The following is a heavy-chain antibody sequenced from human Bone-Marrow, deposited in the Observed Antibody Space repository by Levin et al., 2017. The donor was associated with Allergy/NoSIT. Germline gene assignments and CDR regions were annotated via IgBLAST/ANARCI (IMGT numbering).Heavy chain of an antibody. CDR1: GFSLSNARMG. CDR2: IFSNDEK. V-gene: IGHV2-26*01. CDR3: ARIPLDSSGPADAFDI. Sequence: SGPTLVKPTETLTLTCTVSGFSLSNARMGVSWIRQPPGKALEWLAHIFSNDEKSYSTSLKSRLTISKDTSKSQVVLTMTNMDPVDTATYYCARIPLDSSGPADAFDIWGQGTMVTVSS. D-gene: IGHD3-22*01. J-gene: IGHJ3*02.